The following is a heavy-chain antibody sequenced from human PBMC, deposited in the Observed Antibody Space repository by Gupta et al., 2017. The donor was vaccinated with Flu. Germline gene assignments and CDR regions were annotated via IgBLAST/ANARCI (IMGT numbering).Heavy chain of an antibody. V-gene: IGHV2-70*13. CDR1: GFSLTSTAMC. D-gene: IGHD2-15*01. J-gene: IGHJ6*03. CDR2: IDWDDDK. CDR3: ARVLIGGGYYYHMDV. Sequence: QVTLRESGPAFVKPTQTLTLTCTVSGFSLTSTAMCVSWIRQPPGKAPEWLALIDWDDDKYYNTSLETRITVSKGTSKNQVVLSMTNMDPVDTATYYCARVLIGGGYYYHMDVWGKGTAVTISS.